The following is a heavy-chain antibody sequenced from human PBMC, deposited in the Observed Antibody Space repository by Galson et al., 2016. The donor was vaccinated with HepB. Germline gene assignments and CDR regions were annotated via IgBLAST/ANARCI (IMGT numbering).Heavy chain of an antibody. CDR3: ARLPAAHPAEWFDP. Sequence: SLRLSCAASGFTFRNYAMSWVRQIPGTGLEWVLVISGGGGSTYYADSVKVRFTITSANSKDTLILQMSTLTAEDTATYFCARLPAAHPAEWFDPWGQGTLVTVSS. CDR2: ISGGGGST. V-gene: IGHV3-23*01. CDR1: GFTFRNYA. J-gene: IGHJ5*02. D-gene: IGHD2-2*01.